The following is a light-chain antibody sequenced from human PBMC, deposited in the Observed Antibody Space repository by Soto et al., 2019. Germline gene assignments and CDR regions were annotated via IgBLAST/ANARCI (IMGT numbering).Light chain of an antibody. J-gene: IGKJ3*01. Sequence: IQLTQSPSSLSASVGDRVTISCRASQGIANFLAWYQQKPGKAPKLLIYGASTLQSGVPSRFSGSGSGTDFTLTISSLQPADFATYYCQQLNSFPIPFGPGPKVDIK. V-gene: IGKV1-9*01. CDR1: QGIANF. CDR2: GAS. CDR3: QQLNSFPIP.